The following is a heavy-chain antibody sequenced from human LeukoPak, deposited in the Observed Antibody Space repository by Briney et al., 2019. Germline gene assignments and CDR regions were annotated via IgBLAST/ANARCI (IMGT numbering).Heavy chain of an antibody. J-gene: IGHJ4*02. Sequence: SETLPLTCSVSGDSISSGRNYWGWIRQPPGKGLEWIASIYYRGRTYYNPSLKSRVTISVDTSKNQFSLKLSSVTAADTAVYYCTRLHRDGYNPFFDYWGQGTLVTVSS. V-gene: IGHV4-39*01. CDR1: GDSISSGRNY. CDR2: IYYRGRT. D-gene: IGHD5-24*01. CDR3: TRLHRDGYNPFFDY.